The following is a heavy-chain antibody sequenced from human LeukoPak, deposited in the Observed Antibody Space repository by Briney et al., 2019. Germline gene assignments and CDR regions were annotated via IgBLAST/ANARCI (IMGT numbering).Heavy chain of an antibody. D-gene: IGHD3-10*01. V-gene: IGHV4-59*12. CDR3: ARVNYGSATKEDY. CDR1: GGSINAYY. Sequence: SETLSLTCTVSGGSINAYYWSWIRQPPGKGLEWIGYVYHSGSTNYNPSLKSRVTMSVDTSNNQFSLKLSSVTAADTAVYYCARVNYGSATKEDYWGQGTLVTVSS. CDR2: VYHSGST. J-gene: IGHJ4*02.